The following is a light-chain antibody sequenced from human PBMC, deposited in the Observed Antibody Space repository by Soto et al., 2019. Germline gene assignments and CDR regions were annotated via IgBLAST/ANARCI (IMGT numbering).Light chain of an antibody. CDR2: DVS. CDR1: SSDVGGYNS. CDR3: SSYTSSSTVV. Sequence: QSALTQPASVSGSPGQSITISCTGTSSDVGGYNSVSWYQQHPGKAPKLMIYDVSNRPSGVSNRFSGSKSVNTASLTISGLQAEDAADYDCSSYTSSSTVVFGGGTKLTVL. J-gene: IGLJ2*01. V-gene: IGLV2-14*01.